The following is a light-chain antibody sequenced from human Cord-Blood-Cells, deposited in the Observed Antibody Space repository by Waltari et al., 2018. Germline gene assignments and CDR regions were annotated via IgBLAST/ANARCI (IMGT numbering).Light chain of an antibody. CDR2: DFS. J-gene: IGLJ3*02. Sequence: QSALTQPRSVSGSPGQSVPISCTGTSSDVGGYNYVSWYQQHPGKAPKLMIYDFSQRPSGVPDRFSGSKSVNTASLTISGLQAEDEADYYCCSYAGSYTLGVFGGGTKLTVL. CDR1: SSDVGGYNY. CDR3: CSYAGSYTLGV. V-gene: IGLV2-11*01.